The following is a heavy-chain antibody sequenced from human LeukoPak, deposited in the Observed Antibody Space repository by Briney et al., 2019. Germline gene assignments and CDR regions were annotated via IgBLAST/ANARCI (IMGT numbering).Heavy chain of an antibody. Sequence: ASVKVSCKASGGTFSSYAISWVRQAPGQGLEWMGGIIPIFGTANYAQKFQGRVTITADESTSTAYMELSSLRSEDTAVYYCAGGLGAKPPPGAFDIWGQGTMVTVSS. D-gene: IGHD4/OR15-4a*01. J-gene: IGHJ3*02. CDR2: IIPIFGTA. V-gene: IGHV1-69*13. CDR1: GGTFSSYA. CDR3: AGGLGAKPPPGAFDI.